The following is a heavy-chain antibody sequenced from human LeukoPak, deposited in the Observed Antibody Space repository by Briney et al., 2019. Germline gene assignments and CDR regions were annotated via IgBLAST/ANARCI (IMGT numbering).Heavy chain of an antibody. D-gene: IGHD1-26*01. Sequence: GGSLRLSCAASGFTFSGYSMNWVRQAPGKGLEWLSYIRSGSRTIYYADSVKGRFTVSRDNAKKSLYLQMNSLRAEDTAVYYCARESISGHRDFDYWGQGALVTVSS. J-gene: IGHJ4*02. V-gene: IGHV3-48*01. CDR3: ARESISGHRDFDY. CDR2: IRSGSRTI. CDR1: GFTFSGYS.